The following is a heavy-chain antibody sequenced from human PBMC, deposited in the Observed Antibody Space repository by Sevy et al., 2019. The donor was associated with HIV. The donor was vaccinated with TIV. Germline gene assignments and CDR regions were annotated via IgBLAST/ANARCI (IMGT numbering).Heavy chain of an antibody. CDR2: IKQDGSVR. CDR1: GFAMSSYW. Sequence: GGSLRLSCAASGFAMSSYWVTWVRQVPGKGLEWVANIKQDGSVRKYWDSVRGRFTITRENAKKSVYLEMNSVRAEDAAVYYCAREVCGAGAMWGQGTMVTVSS. CDR3: AREVCGAGAM. V-gene: IGHV3-7*01. J-gene: IGHJ4*02. D-gene: IGHD6-25*01.